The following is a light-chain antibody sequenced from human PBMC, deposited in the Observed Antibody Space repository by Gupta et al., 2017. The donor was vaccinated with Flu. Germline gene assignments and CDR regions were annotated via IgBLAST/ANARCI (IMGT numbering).Light chain of an antibody. CDR2: EVS. Sequence: QSALAQPPSASGSPGQSVTISCTGTSSDVGGYHYVSWYQQQPGKAPQLMIYEVSKRPSGVPDRFSGSKSGNTASLTVSGLQAEDEADYYCSAYAGSNNVMFGGGTKLTVL. CDR3: SAYAGSNNVM. CDR1: SSDVGGYHY. J-gene: IGLJ3*02. V-gene: IGLV2-8*01.